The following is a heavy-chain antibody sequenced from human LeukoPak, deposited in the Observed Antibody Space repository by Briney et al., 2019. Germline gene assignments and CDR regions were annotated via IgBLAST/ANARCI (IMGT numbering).Heavy chain of an antibody. D-gene: IGHD3-3*01. Sequence: SETLSLTCTVSGGSISSSSYYWGWIRQPPGTGLEWIGSIYYSGSTYYNPSLKSRVTISVDTSKNQFSLKLSSVTAADTAVYYCASRTYAYYDFWSGYSNYMDVWGKGTTVTVSS. CDR1: GGSISSSSYY. J-gene: IGHJ6*03. CDR2: IYYSGST. CDR3: ASRTYAYYDFWSGYSNYMDV. V-gene: IGHV4-39*07.